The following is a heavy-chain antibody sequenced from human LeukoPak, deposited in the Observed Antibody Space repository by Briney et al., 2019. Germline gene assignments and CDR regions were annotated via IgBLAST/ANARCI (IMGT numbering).Heavy chain of an antibody. V-gene: IGHV3-21*01. Sequence: PGGSLRLSCAASGFTFSNYNINLVRQAPGKGLEWVSSSSSRGSYIYYADSVKGRFAISADNAMNSLYLQMNSLRAEDTAVYYCARGYSSSWYDLYYFDYWGQGTLVTVSS. CDR2: SSSRGSYI. J-gene: IGHJ4*02. D-gene: IGHD6-13*01. CDR1: GFTFSNYN. CDR3: ARGYSSSWYDLYYFDY.